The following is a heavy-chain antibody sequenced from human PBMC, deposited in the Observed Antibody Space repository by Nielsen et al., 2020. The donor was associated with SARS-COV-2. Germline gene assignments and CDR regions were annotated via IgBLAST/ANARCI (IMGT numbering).Heavy chain of an antibody. CDR3: ARHSDPKGYCTTTSCYGGSWFDP. Sequence: GSLRLSCTVSGGSMSPYYWSWIRQPPGKGLEWIGYMYYTGRTNYNPSLKSRLTISIDTSKNQFFLKLGSVTAADTAVYYCARHSDPKGYCTTTSCYGGSWFDPWGQGTPVTVSS. CDR2: MYYTGRT. J-gene: IGHJ5*02. CDR1: GGSMSPYY. V-gene: IGHV4-59*08. D-gene: IGHD2-2*01.